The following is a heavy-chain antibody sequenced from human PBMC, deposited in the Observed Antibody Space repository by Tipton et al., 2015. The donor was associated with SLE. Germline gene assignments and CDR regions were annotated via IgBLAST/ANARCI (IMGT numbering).Heavy chain of an antibody. CDR1: GGSINSGSYY. CDR3: ARLTRVAILRNWFDP. D-gene: IGHD3-3*01. J-gene: IGHJ5*02. Sequence: TLSLTCTVSGGSINSGSYYWSWIRQPAGKGLEWIGRIYTSGSTNYNPSLKSRVTISVDTSKNQLSLKLSSVTAADTAVYYCARLTRVAILRNWFDPWGQGTLVTVSS. CDR2: IYTSGST. V-gene: IGHV4-61*02.